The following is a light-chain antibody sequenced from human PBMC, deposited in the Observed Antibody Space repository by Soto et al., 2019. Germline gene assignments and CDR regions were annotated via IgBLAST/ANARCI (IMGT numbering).Light chain of an antibody. CDR2: DVI. Sequence: QSALTQPRSVSGSPGQSVTISCTGTSSDIGGSHYVSWYQHHPGKAPKLMIYDVITRPSGVPDRVSGSKSGNTASLTISGLQAEDEDDNYCCSYSGGVTWVFGGGTTVTVL. CDR3: CSYSGGVTWV. V-gene: IGLV2-11*01. J-gene: IGLJ3*02. CDR1: SSDIGGSHY.